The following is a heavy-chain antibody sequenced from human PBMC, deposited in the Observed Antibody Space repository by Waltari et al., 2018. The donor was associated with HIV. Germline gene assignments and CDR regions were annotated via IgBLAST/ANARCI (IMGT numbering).Heavy chain of an antibody. CDR3: ASRSGVTRVTFDI. D-gene: IGHD4-17*01. Sequence: QVQLQESGPGLVKPSETLSLTCTVSGGSISSYYWSWIRQPPGKGLEWIGYIYYSGSTNYTPALKSRGTISVDTSKSQFSLKLSSVTAADTAVYYCASRSGVTRVTFDIWGQGTMVTVSS. V-gene: IGHV4-59*08. CDR2: IYYSGST. CDR1: GGSISSYY. J-gene: IGHJ3*02.